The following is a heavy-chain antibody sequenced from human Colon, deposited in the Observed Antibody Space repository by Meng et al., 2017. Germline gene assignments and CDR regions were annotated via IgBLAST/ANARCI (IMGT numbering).Heavy chain of an antibody. V-gene: IGHV4-31*03. CDR3: ARQYQLLYVDC. CDR1: GGSISSGGYY. D-gene: IGHD2-2*02. J-gene: IGHJ4*02. Sequence: QVQLQESGPGLVKPSQTLSLTCTGSGGSISSGGYYWSWIRQHPGKGLEWIGYIYYSGSAYYNPSLKSRVTISVDTSKTQFSLNLSSVTAADTAVYYCARQYQLLYVDCWGQGTLVTVSS. CDR2: IYYSGSA.